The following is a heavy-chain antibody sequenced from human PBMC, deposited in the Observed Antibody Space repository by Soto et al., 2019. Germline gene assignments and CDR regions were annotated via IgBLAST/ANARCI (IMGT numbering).Heavy chain of an antibody. V-gene: IGHV5-51*01. CDR1: GYSFTSYW. Sequence: GESLKISGKGSGYSFTSYWIGWVRQMPGKGLEWMGIIYPGESDTRYSPSFQGQVTISADKSTSTAYLQWSSLKASDTAMYYCASTYYDSDYYYYGMDFWGQGTTVTV. D-gene: IGHD3-3*01. J-gene: IGHJ6*02. CDR3: ASTYYDSDYYYYGMDF. CDR2: IYPGESDT.